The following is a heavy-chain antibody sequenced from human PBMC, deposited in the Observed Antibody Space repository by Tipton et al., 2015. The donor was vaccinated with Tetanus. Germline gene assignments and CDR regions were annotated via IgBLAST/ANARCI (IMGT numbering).Heavy chain of an antibody. CDR1: GYSFTSYW. V-gene: IGHV5-51*01. J-gene: IGHJ5*02. CDR3: AWLNHASYDFWRGGVINWFDP. CDR2: IYPGDSGT. Sequence: MQLVQSGAEVKKPGESLKISCKGSGYSFTSYWIGWVRQMPGKGLEWMGIIYPGDSGTRYSPSFQGQVTISADKSISTAYRQWGSLKASDTAMYYCAWLNHASYDFWRGGVINWFDPWGQGTLVTVSS. D-gene: IGHD3-3*01.